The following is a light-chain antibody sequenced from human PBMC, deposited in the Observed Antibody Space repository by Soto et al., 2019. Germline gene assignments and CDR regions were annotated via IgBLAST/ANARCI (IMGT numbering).Light chain of an antibody. V-gene: IGKV3-11*01. CDR3: QHRTNWPRT. J-gene: IGKJ2*01. CDR1: QSVGTF. Sequence: EIVMTQSPATLSVSPGERATLSCRASQSVGTFLAWYQQKPGQAPRLIIYDASNRATGIPARFSGTGSGTDFALTISSVEPEDLAVYYCQHRTNWPRTFGQGTKLDIK. CDR2: DAS.